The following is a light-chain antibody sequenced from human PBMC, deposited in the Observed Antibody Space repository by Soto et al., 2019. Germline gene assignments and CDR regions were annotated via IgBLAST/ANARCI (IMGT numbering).Light chain of an antibody. CDR3: QQRSNRPPT. J-gene: IGKJ2*01. CDR2: DAS. CDR1: QSVSSY. V-gene: IGKV3-11*01. Sequence: EIVLTQSPATLSLSPGERATLSCRASQSVSSYLAWYQQKPGQAPRLLIYDASNRATGIPARFSGSGSRTGFTITISSPEPEDFAIYYCQQRSNRPPTFGQGTKLEIK.